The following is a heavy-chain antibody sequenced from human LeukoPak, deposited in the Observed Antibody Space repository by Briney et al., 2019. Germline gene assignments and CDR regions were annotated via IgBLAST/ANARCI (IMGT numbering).Heavy chain of an antibody. CDR2: ISGSGGST. CDR1: GFTFDDYA. J-gene: IGHJ4*02. Sequence: GRSLRLSCAASGFTFDDYAMHWVRHAPGKGLEWVSAISGSGGSTYYADSVKGRFTISRDNSKNTLYLQMNSLRAEDTAVYYCAKGGGRFLISGSDFDYWGQGTLVTVSS. V-gene: IGHV3-23*01. D-gene: IGHD1-26*01. CDR3: AKGGGRFLISGSDFDY.